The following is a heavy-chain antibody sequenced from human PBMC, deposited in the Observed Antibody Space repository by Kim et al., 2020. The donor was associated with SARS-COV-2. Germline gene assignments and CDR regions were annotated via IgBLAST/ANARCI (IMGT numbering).Heavy chain of an antibody. J-gene: IGHJ6*02. CDR3: ARGDYGDYPADYYGMDV. CDR2: IYPGDSDT. Sequence: GESLKISCKGSGYSFTSYWIGWVRQMPGKGLEWMGIIYPGDSDTRYSPSFQGQVTISADKSISTAYLQWSSLKASDTAMYYCARGDYGDYPADYYGMDVWGQGTTVTVSS. CDR1: GYSFTSYW. V-gene: IGHV5-51*01. D-gene: IGHD4-17*01.